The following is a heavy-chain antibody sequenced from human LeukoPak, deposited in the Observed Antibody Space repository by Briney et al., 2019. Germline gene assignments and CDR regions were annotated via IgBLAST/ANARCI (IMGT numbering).Heavy chain of an antibody. D-gene: IGHD3-3*01. CDR2: INNDGSSI. J-gene: IGHJ4*02. Sequence: PGGSPRLSCAASGFTFSNTWMYWVRQAPGKGLVWVSRINNDGSSITYADSVKGRFTISRDNAKNTLYQQMNSLRADDTAVYYCAKDQDVLRFLEWFRNLPTPFDYWGQGTLVTVSS. V-gene: IGHV3-74*01. CDR1: GFTFSNTW. CDR3: AKDQDVLRFLEWFRNLPTPFDY.